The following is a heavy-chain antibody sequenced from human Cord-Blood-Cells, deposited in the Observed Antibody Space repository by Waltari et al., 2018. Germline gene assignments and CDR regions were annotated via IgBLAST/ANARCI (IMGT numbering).Heavy chain of an antibody. CDR2: INHSGRN. D-gene: IGHD2-2*02. J-gene: IGHJ3*02. CDR1: GGSLSGYY. V-gene: IGHV4-34*01. CDR3: ARDRDCSSTSCYNPNDAFDI. Sequence: QVQLQQWGAGLFKPSGTLSRTCAVYGGSLSGYYWRWISQPPGQGLEWFGEINHSGRNKDNPFRKRRDTIAVDTSKNQFCLKLSSVTAADTAVYYCARDRDCSSTSCYNPNDAFDIWGQGTMVTVSS.